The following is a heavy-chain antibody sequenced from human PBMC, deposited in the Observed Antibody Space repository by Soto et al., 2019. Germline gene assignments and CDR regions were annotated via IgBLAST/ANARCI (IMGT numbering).Heavy chain of an antibody. D-gene: IGHD4-17*01. V-gene: IGHV4-59*01. J-gene: IGHJ4*02. CDR2: IYYSGST. CDR1: GGSISSYY. CDR3: ARDRGDYGGTDY. Sequence: SETLSLTCTVSGGSISSYYWSWIRQPPGKGLEWIGYIYYSGSTNYNPSLKSRVTISVDTSKNQFSLKLSSVTAADTAVYYCARDRGDYGGTDYWGQGTLVTV.